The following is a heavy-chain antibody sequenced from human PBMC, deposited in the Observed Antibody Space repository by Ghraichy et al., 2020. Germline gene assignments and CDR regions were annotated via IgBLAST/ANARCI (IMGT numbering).Heavy chain of an antibody. CDR2: IYYIGST. CDR1: GGSISRGGYY. Sequence: LSLTCTVSGGSISRGGYYWSWIRQHPGKGLEWIGNIYYIGSTYYNPSLKSRVTISVDTSKNHFSLKLSSVTAADTAVYYCARDSGPSLPGWYFDLWGRGTLVTVSS. CDR3: ARDSGPSLPGWYFDL. V-gene: IGHV4-31*03. D-gene: IGHD3-10*01. J-gene: IGHJ2*01.